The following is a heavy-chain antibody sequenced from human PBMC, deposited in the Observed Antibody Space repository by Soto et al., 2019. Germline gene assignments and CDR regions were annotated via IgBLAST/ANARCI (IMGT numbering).Heavy chain of an antibody. D-gene: IGHD6-13*01. V-gene: IGHV4-31*03. J-gene: IGHJ3*02. CDR2: IYYSGST. CDR1: GGSISSGGYY. CDR3: ARKYPRGIAAAGRAAFDI. Sequence: QVQLQESGPGLVKPSQTLSLTCTVSGGSISSGGYYWSWIRQPPGKGLEWIGYIYYSGSTYYNPSLKSRVTISVDTSKNQFSLKLSSVTAADTAVYYCARKYPRGIAAAGRAAFDIWGQGTMVTVSS.